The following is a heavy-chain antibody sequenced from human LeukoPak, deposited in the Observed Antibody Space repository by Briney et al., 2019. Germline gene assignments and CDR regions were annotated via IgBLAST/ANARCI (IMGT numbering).Heavy chain of an antibody. J-gene: IGHJ5*02. D-gene: IGHD5-18*01. Sequence: PSETLSLTCTVSGGSISSYYWSWIRQPPGKGLEWIGYIYYSGGTNYNPSLKSRVTISVDTSKNQFSLKLSSVTAADTAVYYCASFDRGYSYGYASWGQGTLVTVSS. CDR1: GGSISSYY. CDR3: ASFDRGYSYGYAS. V-gene: IGHV4-59*01. CDR2: IYYSGGT.